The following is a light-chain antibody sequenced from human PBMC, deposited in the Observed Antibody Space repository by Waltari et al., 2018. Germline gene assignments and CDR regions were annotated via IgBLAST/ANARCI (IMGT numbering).Light chain of an antibody. Sequence: EIVMTQSPATLSVAQGERATLSCRASQSISSNLAWYQQKPGQAPRLLIYGASTRATGIPARFSGSGSRTDFTLTISSLQSEDFAVYYCQQYNNWPPVTFGGGTKVEIK. CDR2: GAS. CDR1: QSISSN. CDR3: QQYNNWPPVT. V-gene: IGKV3-15*01. J-gene: IGKJ4*01.